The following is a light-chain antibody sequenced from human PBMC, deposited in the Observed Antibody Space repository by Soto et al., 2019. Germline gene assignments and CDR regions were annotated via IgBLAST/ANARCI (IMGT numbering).Light chain of an antibody. V-gene: IGLV2-14*01. CDR1: TSDAGGYDY. Sequence: QSALTQPASVSGSPGQSITISCTGTTSDAGGYDYVSWYQQHPGKAPKLLIFEVRNRPSGVSSRFSGSRSANSASLTISGLQAEDEADYYCSSFTTSSTYVFGTGTKVTV. CDR3: SSFTTSSTYV. CDR2: EVR. J-gene: IGLJ1*01.